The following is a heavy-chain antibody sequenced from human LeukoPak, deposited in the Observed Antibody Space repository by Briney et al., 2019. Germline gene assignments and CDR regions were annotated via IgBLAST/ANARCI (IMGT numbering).Heavy chain of an antibody. CDR3: ARAPSEIGGYYPEYFRH. J-gene: IGHJ1*01. CDR2: IKSDGST. V-gene: IGHV3-74*01. CDR1: GFTFSSYW. Sequence: GGSLRLSCAASGFTFSSYWMHWVRQAPGKGLVWVSRIKSDGSTTYADSVKGRFTISRDNAKNTLSLQMNSLRAEDTGVYYCARAPSEIGGYYPEYFRHWGQGTLVTVSS. D-gene: IGHD3-22*01.